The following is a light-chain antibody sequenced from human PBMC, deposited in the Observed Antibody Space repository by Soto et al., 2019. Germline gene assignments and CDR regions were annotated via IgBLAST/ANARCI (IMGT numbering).Light chain of an antibody. V-gene: IGKV1-39*01. CDR2: TVS. Sequence: DIQMTQSPSSLSASVGDRVTITCRASQTISIYLNWYQQKPGKAPKLLINTVSSLQSGVPSRFSGSGSGTDFTLTINSLQPEDFATDYCQQSYSSPRTFSQGTKVEI. J-gene: IGKJ1*01. CDR1: QTISIY. CDR3: QQSYSSPRT.